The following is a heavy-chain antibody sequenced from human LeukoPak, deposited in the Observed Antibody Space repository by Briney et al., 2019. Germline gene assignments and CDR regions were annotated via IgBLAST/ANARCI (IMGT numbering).Heavy chain of an antibody. D-gene: IGHD4-23*01. Sequence: GGSLRLSCTASGFIFSNYYMAWVRQPPGRGLEWISYISADAATVKYADSVEGRFTVSRDNTQNSIYLEMSSLRVDDTAVYYCARDVHGGAFDYWGQGTLVTVSS. CDR3: ARDVHGGAFDY. J-gene: IGHJ4*02. V-gene: IGHV3-11*04. CDR2: ISADAATV. CDR1: GFIFSNYY.